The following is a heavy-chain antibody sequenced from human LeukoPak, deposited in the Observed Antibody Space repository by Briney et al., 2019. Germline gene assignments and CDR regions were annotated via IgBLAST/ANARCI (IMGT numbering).Heavy chain of an antibody. CDR3: ARHNYDYVWGSYREYYFDY. Sequence: PSETLSLTCTVSGGSISSSSYSWGWIRQPPGEGLEWIGSIYYSGSTYYNPSLKSRVTISVDTSKNQFSLKLSSVTAADTAVYYCARHNYDYVWGSYREYYFDYWGQGTLVTVSS. J-gene: IGHJ4*02. CDR1: GGSISSSSYS. D-gene: IGHD3-16*02. CDR2: IYYSGST. V-gene: IGHV4-39*01.